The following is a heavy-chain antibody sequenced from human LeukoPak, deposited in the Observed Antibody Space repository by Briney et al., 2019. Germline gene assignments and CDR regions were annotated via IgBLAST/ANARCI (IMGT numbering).Heavy chain of an antibody. D-gene: IGHD6-19*01. CDR3: AKEVAVAGIDY. CDR1: GFTFTSYA. V-gene: IGHV3-23*01. J-gene: IGHJ4*02. CDR2: ITGSGDTT. Sequence: GGSLRLSCAASGFTFTSYAMSWVRQAPGKGLEWVSAITGSGDTTYYAASVKGRFTISRDNSKNTLYLQMNSLRAEDTAVYYCAKEVAVAGIDYWGQGTLVTVSS.